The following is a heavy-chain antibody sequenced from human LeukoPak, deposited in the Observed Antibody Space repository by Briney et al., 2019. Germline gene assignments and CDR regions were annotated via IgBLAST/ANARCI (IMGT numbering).Heavy chain of an antibody. J-gene: IGHJ4*02. Sequence: GGSLRLSCAASGFTVSSTYMSWVRQTPGKGLEWVSVIYSGGKVYYIDSVKGRFTISRDTSKNTLYLQMNSLRAEDTAVYYCARAVSGSSPSDYWGQGTLVTVSS. CDR3: ARAVSGSSPSDY. CDR2: IYSGGKV. D-gene: IGHD3-16*01. V-gene: IGHV3-53*01. CDR1: GFTVSSTY.